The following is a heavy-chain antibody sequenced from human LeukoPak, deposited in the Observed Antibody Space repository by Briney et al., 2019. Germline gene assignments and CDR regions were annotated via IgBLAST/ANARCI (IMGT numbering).Heavy chain of an antibody. J-gene: IGHJ4*02. CDR1: GFSFSSYS. CDR3: ARGHGDSSGYYYFDY. Sequence: GGSLRLSCAASGFSFSSYSMNWVRQAPGKGLEWVSSISSSSSYKYYADSVKGRFTISRDNAKNSLYLQMNSLRAEDTAVYCCARGHGDSSGYYYFDYWGQGTLVTVSS. V-gene: IGHV3-21*01. D-gene: IGHD3-22*01. CDR2: ISSSSSYK.